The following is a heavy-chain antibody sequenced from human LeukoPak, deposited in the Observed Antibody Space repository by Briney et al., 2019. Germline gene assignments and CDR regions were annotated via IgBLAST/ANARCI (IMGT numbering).Heavy chain of an antibody. CDR3: ARDRLSMTTVTTLDY. D-gene: IGHD4-17*01. J-gene: IGHJ4*02. V-gene: IGHV3-33*01. CDR2: IWYDGSNK. Sequence: GGSLRLSCAASGFTFSSYGMHWVRQAPGKGLEWVAVIWYDGSNKYYADSVKGRFTISRDNSENTLYLQMNSLRAEDTAVYYCARDRLSMTTVTTLDYWGQGTLVTVPS. CDR1: GFTFSSYG.